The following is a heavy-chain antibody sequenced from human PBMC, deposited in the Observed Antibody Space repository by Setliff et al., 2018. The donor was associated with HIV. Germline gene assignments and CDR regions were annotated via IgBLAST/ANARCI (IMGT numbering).Heavy chain of an antibody. V-gene: IGHV1-24*01. CDR1: GGTFSSYA. D-gene: IGHD1-26*01. Sequence: ASVKVSCKASGGTFSSYAISWVRQAPEKGLEWMGGFDPELGETFFAQNFRGRLTMTQDTSTDTAYMELTSLRSDDTAMYYCATDNREGVGTPYYFDYWGQRTQVTVSS. J-gene: IGHJ4*02. CDR2: FDPELGET. CDR3: ATDNREGVGTPYYFDY.